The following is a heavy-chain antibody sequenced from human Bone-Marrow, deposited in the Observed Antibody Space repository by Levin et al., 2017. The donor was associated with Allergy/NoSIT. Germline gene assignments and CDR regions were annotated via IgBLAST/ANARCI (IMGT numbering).Heavy chain of an antibody. D-gene: IGHD3-22*01. CDR3: ARTVYYYDSSGYLFDL. V-gene: IGHV4-39*01. Sequence: SETLSLTCTVSGGSISSSTYYWGWVRQPPGKTLEWIGSIYYSGSSYYNPSLKSRVSISVDTSKNQFSLKLSSVTAADTAVYYCARTVYYYDSSGYLFDLWGPGTLVTVSS. J-gene: IGHJ5*02. CDR2: IYYSGSS. CDR1: GGSISSSTYY.